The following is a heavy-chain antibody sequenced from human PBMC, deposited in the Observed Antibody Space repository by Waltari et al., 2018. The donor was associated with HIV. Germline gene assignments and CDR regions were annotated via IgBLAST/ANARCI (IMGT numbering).Heavy chain of an antibody. D-gene: IGHD1-26*01. Sequence: QVQLVESGGGVVQPGGFLRPSCVASGLRCASYRLIWVRQAPGKGLDWVASISYDGRHIYYADSVNGRFTISRDNSKNTVYLQMTSLRPEDTTVYSCAKEGWDLLEFGYYFDSWGQGTLVTVSS. CDR1: GLRCASYR. J-gene: IGHJ4*01. CDR3: AKEGWDLLEFGYYFDS. CDR2: ISYDGRHI. V-gene: IGHV3-30*18.